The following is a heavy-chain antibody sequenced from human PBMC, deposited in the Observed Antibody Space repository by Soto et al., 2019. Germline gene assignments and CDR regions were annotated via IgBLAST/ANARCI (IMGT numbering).Heavy chain of an antibody. D-gene: IGHD6-13*01. CDR3: ARDLAAVPRAFDY. Sequence: SETLSLSCTVSGGSISSYYWSWIRQPPGKGLEWIGYIYYTGNTNYNPSLKSRVTISVDTSKTQSSLNLRSVTAADTAVYYCARDLAAVPRAFDYWGRGTLVTVSS. CDR2: IYYTGNT. V-gene: IGHV4-59*01. J-gene: IGHJ4*02. CDR1: GGSISSYY.